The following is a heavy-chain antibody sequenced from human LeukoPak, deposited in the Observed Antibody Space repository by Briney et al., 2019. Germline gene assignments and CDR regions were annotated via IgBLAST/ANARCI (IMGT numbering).Heavy chain of an antibody. Sequence: GGSLRLSCAASGFTFSSYSMNWVRQAPGKGLEWVSSISSSSSYIYYADSVKGRFTISRDNAKNSLYLQMDSLRAEDTAVYYCARHEYSGSYYGLSWFDPWGQGTLVTVSS. V-gene: IGHV3-21*01. CDR2: ISSSSSYI. D-gene: IGHD1-26*01. CDR1: GFTFSSYS. CDR3: ARHEYSGSYYGLSWFDP. J-gene: IGHJ5*02.